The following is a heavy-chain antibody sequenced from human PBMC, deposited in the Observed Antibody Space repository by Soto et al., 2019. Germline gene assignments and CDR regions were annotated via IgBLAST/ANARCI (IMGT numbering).Heavy chain of an antibody. CDR1: GGSISSNDYS. D-gene: IGHD5-18*01. V-gene: IGHV4-30-4*01. Sequence: QVQLQESGPGLVKPSQTLSLTCTVSGGSISSNDYSWSWLRQPPGKGLEWIGSIHTSGTSYYNPSLRHPVSISVAAHKNHFSLQRHSVTPTDPAVYYCARAEYSYGYVDFDFWGQGTLVTVSS. CDR3: ARAEYSYGYVDFDF. J-gene: IGHJ4*02. CDR2: IHTSGTS.